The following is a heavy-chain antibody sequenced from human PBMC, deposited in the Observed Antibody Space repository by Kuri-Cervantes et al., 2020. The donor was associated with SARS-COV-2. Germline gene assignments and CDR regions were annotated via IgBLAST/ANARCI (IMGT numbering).Heavy chain of an antibody. CDR1: GGSISSSSYY. Sequence: SETLSLTCTVSGGSISSSSYYWGWIRQPPGKGLEWIGSIYYSGSTYYNPSLKSRVTISVDTSKNQFSLKLSSVTAADTAVYYCARHFEKGVGALYYMDVWGKGTTVTVSS. J-gene: IGHJ6*03. D-gene: IGHD1-26*01. V-gene: IGHV4-39*01. CDR3: ARHFEKGVGALYYMDV. CDR2: IYYSGST.